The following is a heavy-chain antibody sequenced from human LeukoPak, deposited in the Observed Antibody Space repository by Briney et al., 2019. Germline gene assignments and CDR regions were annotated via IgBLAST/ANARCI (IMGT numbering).Heavy chain of an antibody. J-gene: IGHJ6*03. CDR2: ISAYNGNT. D-gene: IGHD4-17*01. CDR3: ARDRGRYGDAYYYMDV. V-gene: IGHV1-18*01. CDR1: GYTFTSYG. Sequence: GASVKVSCKASGYTFTSYGISWVRQAPGQGLEWMGWISAYNGNTNYAQKLQGRVTMTTDTSTSTAYMELRSLRSDDTAVYYCARDRGRYGDAYYYMDVWGKGTTVTITS.